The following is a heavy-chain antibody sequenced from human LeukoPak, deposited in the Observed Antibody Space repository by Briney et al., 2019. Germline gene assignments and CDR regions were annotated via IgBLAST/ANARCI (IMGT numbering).Heavy chain of an antibody. Sequence: GGSLRLSCAASGSTFSGYWMSWVRQAPGKGLEWVSNINQDGSEKYYVDSVKGRFTISRDNAKNSLFLQMGSLRVEDTAVYYCARESTAGYNSSWYGFRNWGQGTLVSVSS. D-gene: IGHD6-13*01. CDR2: INQDGSEK. V-gene: IGHV3-7*01. CDR3: ARESTAGYNSSWYGFRN. J-gene: IGHJ1*01. CDR1: GSTFSGYW.